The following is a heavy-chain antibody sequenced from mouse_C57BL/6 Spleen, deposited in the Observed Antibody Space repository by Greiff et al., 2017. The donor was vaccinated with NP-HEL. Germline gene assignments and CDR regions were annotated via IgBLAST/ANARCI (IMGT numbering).Heavy chain of an antibody. CDR2: FYTGSGRI. Sequence: QVQLQQSGAELVKPGASVKLSCKASGYTFTEYTIHWVKQRSGKGLEWIGWFYTGSGRIKYNEKFKDKATLTEDNSSSTVYLELSSLTSEDSADYCCARHERSYSTTWYFDVWGTGTTVTVSS. V-gene: IGHV1-62-2*01. J-gene: IGHJ1*03. CDR3: ARHERSYSTTWYFDV. CDR1: GYTFTEYT. D-gene: IGHD2-1*01.